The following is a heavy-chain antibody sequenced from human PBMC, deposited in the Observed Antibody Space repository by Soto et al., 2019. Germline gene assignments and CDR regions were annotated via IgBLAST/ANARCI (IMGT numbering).Heavy chain of an antibody. J-gene: IGHJ5*02. CDR3: ARGLGYCSTTTCSEDWFDP. D-gene: IGHD2-2*03. CDR1: GGSISSGGYS. CDR2: IYRSGTT. Sequence: SETLSLTCTVSGGSISSGGYSWSWIRQPPGKGLEWIGYIYRSGTTYYNLSLRSRVAISIDRSKNQFSLRLSSVTAADTALYYCARGLGYCSTTTCSEDWFDPWGPGTLVTVSS. V-gene: IGHV4-30-2*01.